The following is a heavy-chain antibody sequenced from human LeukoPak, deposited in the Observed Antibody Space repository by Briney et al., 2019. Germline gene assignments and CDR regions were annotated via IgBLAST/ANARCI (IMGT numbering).Heavy chain of an antibody. CDR1: GYTFTGYY. CDR2: INPNSGGT. D-gene: IGHD2-2*01. J-gene: IGHJ6*03. Sequence: ASVKVSCKASGYTFTGYYMHWVRQAPGQGLEWMGWINPNSGGTNYAQKFQGRVTMTRDTSISTAYMELSRLRSDDTAVYYCARGGAYCSSTSCYARGFPIGNYYYMDVWGKGTTVTVSS. CDR3: ARGGAYCSSTSCYARGFPIGNYYYMDV. V-gene: IGHV1-2*02.